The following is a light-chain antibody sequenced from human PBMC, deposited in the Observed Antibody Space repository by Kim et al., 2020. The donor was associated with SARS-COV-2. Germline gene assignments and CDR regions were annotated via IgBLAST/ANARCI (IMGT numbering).Light chain of an antibody. CDR1: QSVSNNY. V-gene: IGKV3-20*01. CDR2: GAS. J-gene: IGKJ1*01. Sequence: SPGERATLSCRASQSVSNNYVAWYQQKPGQAPRLVIYGASSRATGMPDRFSVSGSGTDFTLTISRLEPEDFAVYYCHQYGSSSRTFGQGTKVDIK. CDR3: HQYGSSSRT.